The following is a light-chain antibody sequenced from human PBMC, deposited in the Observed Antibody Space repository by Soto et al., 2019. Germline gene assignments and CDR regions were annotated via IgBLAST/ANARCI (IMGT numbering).Light chain of an antibody. CDR2: GVN. CDR1: TNDVAGYNY. J-gene: IGLJ1*01. CDR3: NSYTSSSTFV. Sequence: QSALTQPASVSASPGQSITISCTGTTNDVAGYNYVSWYQQHPGQAPKLMIYGVNNRPSGVSNRFSGSRSGNTASLTISGLQSEDEAEYYCNSYTSSSTFVFGTGTQLTVL. V-gene: IGLV2-14*01.